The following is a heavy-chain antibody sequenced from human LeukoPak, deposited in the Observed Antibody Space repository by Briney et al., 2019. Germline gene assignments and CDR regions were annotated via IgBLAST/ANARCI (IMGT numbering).Heavy chain of an antibody. V-gene: IGHV4-34*01. CDR3: ARAVPGYDSSGYHVYFDY. CDR2: INHSGST. J-gene: IGHJ4*02. CDR1: GGSFSGYY. D-gene: IGHD3-22*01. Sequence: PSETLSLTCAVYGGSFSGYYWSWIRQPPGKGLEWIGEINHSGSTNYNPSLKSRVTISVDTSKNQFSLKLSSVTAADTAVYYCARAVPGYDSSGYHVYFDYWGQGTLVTVSS.